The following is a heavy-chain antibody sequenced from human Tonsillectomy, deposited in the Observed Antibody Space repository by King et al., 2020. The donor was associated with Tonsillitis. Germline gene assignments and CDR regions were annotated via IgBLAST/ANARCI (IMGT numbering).Heavy chain of an antibody. V-gene: IGHV1-2*02. CDR2: INPNSGDT. CDR3: ATDLLEAVAVYVFAY. CDR1: GYTFTDYF. D-gene: IGHD6-19*01. J-gene: IGHJ4*02. Sequence: LVESGAAVKKPGASVKVSCKASGYTFTDYFMHWVRPAPGQGLQWMGWINPNSGDTHYVQDFQGRVTMTRDTSISTVYMELSGLSSDDTAVYYCATDLLEAVAVYVFAYWGQGSLVTVSS.